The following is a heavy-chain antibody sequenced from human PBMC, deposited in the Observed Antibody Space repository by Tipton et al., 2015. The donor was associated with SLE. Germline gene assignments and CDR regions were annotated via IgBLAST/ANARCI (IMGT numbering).Heavy chain of an antibody. CDR1: GGSIGSSYY. J-gene: IGHJ5*02. Sequence: TLSLTCNVSGGSIGSSYYWAWIRQPPGKGLEWIGYIYYSGSTYYNPSLKSRVTISVDTSKNQFSLKLSSVTAADTAVYYCARDQAGGNNWFDPWGQGVPVTVSS. CDR3: ARDQAGGNNWFDP. V-gene: IGHV4-31*03. CDR2: IYYSGST. D-gene: IGHD2-15*01.